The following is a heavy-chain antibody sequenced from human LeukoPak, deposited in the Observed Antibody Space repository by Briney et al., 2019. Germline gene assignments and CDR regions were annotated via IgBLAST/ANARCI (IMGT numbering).Heavy chain of an antibody. J-gene: IGHJ4*02. Sequence: GWSLRLSCAASGFTFSSYAMSWVRQAPGKGLEWVSAISGSGGSTYYADSVKGRFTISRDNSKNTLYLQMNSLRAEDTAVYYCAKAKFALPPTYYFDYWGQGTRVTVSS. CDR1: GFTFSSYA. CDR2: ISGSGGST. CDR3: AKAKFALPPTYYFDY. D-gene: IGHD1-14*01. V-gene: IGHV3-23*01.